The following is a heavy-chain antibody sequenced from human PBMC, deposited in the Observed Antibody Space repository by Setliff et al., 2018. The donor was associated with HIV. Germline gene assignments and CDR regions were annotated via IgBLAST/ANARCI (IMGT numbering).Heavy chain of an antibody. D-gene: IGHD5-18*01. CDR2: IWYDGSNK. V-gene: IGHV3-33*06. CDR3: LKDSEGGYTYGAYDY. CDR1: GFTFSTYG. Sequence: GGSLRLSCAASGFTFSTYGMYWVRQAPGKGLEWVAVIWYDGSNKYYADSVQGRFTISRDNSKNTLYLQMNSLRADDTAVYYCLKDSEGGYTYGAYDYWGQGTLVTVSS. J-gene: IGHJ4*02.